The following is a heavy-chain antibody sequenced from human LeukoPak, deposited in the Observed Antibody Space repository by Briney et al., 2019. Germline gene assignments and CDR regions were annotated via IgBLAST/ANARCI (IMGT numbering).Heavy chain of an antibody. D-gene: IGHD6-13*01. J-gene: IGHJ6*02. CDR2: ISGSGGST. Sequence: LSGGSLRLSCAASGFTFSSYAMSWVRQAPGKGLEWVSAISGSGGSTYYADSVKGRFTISRDNSKNTLYLQMNSLRAEDTAVYYRAKDRDSSSWYSKYYYYYGMDVWGQGTTVTVSS. CDR3: AKDRDSSSWYSKYYYYYGMDV. V-gene: IGHV3-23*01. CDR1: GFTFSSYA.